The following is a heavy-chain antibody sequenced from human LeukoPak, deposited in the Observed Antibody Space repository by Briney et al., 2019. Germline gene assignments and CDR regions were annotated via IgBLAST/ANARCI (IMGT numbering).Heavy chain of an antibody. D-gene: IGHD3-22*01. CDR3: ARTTYYYDSSGYYQAHWYFDL. V-gene: IGHV4-59*12. CDR2: IYYSGST. J-gene: IGHJ2*01. Sequence: SETLSLTCTVSGGSISSYYWSWIRQPPGKGLEWIGYIYYSGSTNYNPSLKSRVTISVDTSKNQFSLKLSSVTAADTAVYYCARTTYYYDSSGYYQAHWYFDLWGRGTLVTVSS. CDR1: GGSISSYY.